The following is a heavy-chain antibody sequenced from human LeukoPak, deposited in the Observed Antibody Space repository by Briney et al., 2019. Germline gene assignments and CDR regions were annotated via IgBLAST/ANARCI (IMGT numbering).Heavy chain of an antibody. D-gene: IGHD6-13*01. CDR1: GYTFTSYG. J-gene: IGHJ4*02. V-gene: IGHV1-18*01. CDR3: ARDDGPVRYGIAAAGEGGPGYDY. CDR2: ISAYNGNT. Sequence: ASVKVSCKASGYTFTSYGISWVRQAPGQGLEWMGWISAYNGNTNYAQKLQGRVTMTTDTSTSTAYMELRSLRSDDTAVYYCARDDGPVRYGIAAAGEGGPGYDYWGQGTLVTVSS.